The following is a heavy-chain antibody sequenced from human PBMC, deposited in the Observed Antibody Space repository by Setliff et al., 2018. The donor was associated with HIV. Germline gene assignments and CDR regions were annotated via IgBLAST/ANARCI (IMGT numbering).Heavy chain of an antibody. CDR3: ARRGWNAYKAFDY. V-gene: IGHV4-34*01. D-gene: IGHD1-1*01. J-gene: IGHJ4*02. Sequence: SETLSLTCAVSGVSITSHYWSWIRQPPGKGLEWIGEIDHGGSIKYNPSLKSRITISVDTAKNHFSLNLTSVTAADTAVYYCARRGWNAYKAFDYRGQGTLVTVSS. CDR2: IDHGGSI. CDR1: GVSITSHY.